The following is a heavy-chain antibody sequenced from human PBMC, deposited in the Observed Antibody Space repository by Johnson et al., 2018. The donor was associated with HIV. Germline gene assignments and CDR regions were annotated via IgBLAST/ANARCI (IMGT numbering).Heavy chain of an antibody. V-gene: IGHV3-20*04. J-gene: IGHJ3*02. CDR1: GFTFDDYG. CDR2: INLNGGST. CDR3: ASHPRIAARGKALDI. D-gene: IGHD6-6*01. Sequence: VQLVESGGGVVRPGGSLRLSCAASGFTFDDYGMSWVRQAPGKGLEWVSGINLNGGSTGYADSVKGRFTISRDNAKNSLYLQMNSLRADATAMYYCASHPRIAARGKALDIWCQGTMVTVSS.